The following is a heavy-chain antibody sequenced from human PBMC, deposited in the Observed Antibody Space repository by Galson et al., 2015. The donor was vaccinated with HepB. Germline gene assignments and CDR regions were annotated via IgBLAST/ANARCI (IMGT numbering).Heavy chain of an antibody. CDR1: GFIFSSHA. D-gene: IGHD6-19*01. Sequence: SLRLSCAASGFIFSSHAMHWVRQAPGKGLEWVAAISYDAGNKYYADSAKGRFTISRDNSKNTLNLQMNSLRADDTAVYSCVRDLGSSGWATLDYWGRGTLVTVSS. CDR2: ISYDAGNK. V-gene: IGHV3-30-3*01. CDR3: VRDLGSSGWATLDY. J-gene: IGHJ4*02.